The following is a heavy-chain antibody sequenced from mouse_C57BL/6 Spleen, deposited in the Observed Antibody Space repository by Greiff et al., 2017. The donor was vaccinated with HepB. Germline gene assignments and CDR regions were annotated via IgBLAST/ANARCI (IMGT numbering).Heavy chain of an antibody. CDR2: IRSKSNNYAT. V-gene: IGHV10-1*01. D-gene: IGHD2-3*01. Sequence: EVMLVESGGGLVQPKGSLKLSCAASGFSFNTYAMNWVRQAPGKGLEWVARIRSKSNNYATYYADSGKDRFTISRDDSESILYLQMNNLKTEDTAMYSCVRCDGYYVWYFDVWGTGTTVTVSS. J-gene: IGHJ1*03. CDR1: GFSFNTYA. CDR3: VRCDGYYVWYFDV.